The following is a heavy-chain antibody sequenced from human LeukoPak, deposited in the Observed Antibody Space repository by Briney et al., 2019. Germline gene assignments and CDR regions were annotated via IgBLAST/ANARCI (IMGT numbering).Heavy chain of an antibody. J-gene: IGHJ3*02. Sequence: ASVKVSCKASGYTFTSYYMHWVRQAPGQGLEWMGIINPTTGDTTYAQKFQGRLTMTRDMSTSTVYMELSSLTSEDTAVFYCARYGFSAVWQGGWHAFDIWGQGTVVTVSS. CDR1: GYTFTSYY. CDR2: INPTTGDT. V-gene: IGHV1-46*01. CDR3: ARYGFSAVWQGGWHAFDI. D-gene: IGHD2-15*01.